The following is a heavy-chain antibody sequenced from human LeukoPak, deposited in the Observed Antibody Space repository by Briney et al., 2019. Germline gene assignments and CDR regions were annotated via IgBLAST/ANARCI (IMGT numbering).Heavy chain of an antibody. CDR1: GGSISSSSYY. J-gene: IGHJ5*02. Sequence: SETLSLTCTVSGGSISSSSYYWGWIRQPPGKGLEWIGSIYYSGSTYYNPSLKSRVTISVDTSKNQFSLKLSSVTAADTAVYYCARRYCSSTSCYWFDPWDQGTLVTVSS. V-gene: IGHV4-39*01. CDR2: IYYSGST. D-gene: IGHD2-2*01. CDR3: ARRYCSSTSCYWFDP.